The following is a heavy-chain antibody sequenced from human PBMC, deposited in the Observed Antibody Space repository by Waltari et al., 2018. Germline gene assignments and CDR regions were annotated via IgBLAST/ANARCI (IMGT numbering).Heavy chain of an antibody. CDR3: ARGYYGDYAHDS. V-gene: IGHV1-2*02. CDR2: INPNSGET. D-gene: IGHD4-17*01. CDR1: GYSFTSHF. Sequence: QVHLVQFGAGVKRPGASMKVSCKAYGYSFTSHFIHWVRQAPGQGLEWMGWINPNSGETSYAQKFQGRVTMTRDTSVSTAYVELSELTSDDTAFYFCARGYYGDYAHDSWGQGALVTVSS. J-gene: IGHJ5*01.